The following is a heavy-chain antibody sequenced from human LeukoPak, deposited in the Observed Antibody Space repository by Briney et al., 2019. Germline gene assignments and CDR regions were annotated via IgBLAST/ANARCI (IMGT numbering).Heavy chain of an antibody. CDR2: IRSKTNNYAT. V-gene: IGHV3-73*01. CDR1: GFTFSGSA. J-gene: IGHJ4*02. CDR3: AKGYCGGDCPFDY. Sequence: PGGSLRLSCVASGFTFSGSAIHWVRQASGKGLESVGHIRSKTNNYATAYAASVKGRFTISRDDSKNTAYLQMSSLETEDTAVYYCAKGYCGGDCPFDYWGQGTLVTVSS. D-gene: IGHD2-21*01.